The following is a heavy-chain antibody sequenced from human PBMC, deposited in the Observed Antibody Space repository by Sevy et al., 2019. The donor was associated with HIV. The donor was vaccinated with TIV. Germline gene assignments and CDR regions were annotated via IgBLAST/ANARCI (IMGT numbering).Heavy chain of an antibody. CDR1: GFTLTTSG. V-gene: IGHV3-30*18. CDR2: ISYHGRDK. J-gene: IGHJ6*02. CDR3: AKGFTGYNGMDV. D-gene: IGHD3-9*01. Sequence: GESLKISCVVSGFTLTTSGMHWVRQAPGKGLEWVAVISYHGRDKFYADSVKGRFTISRDNSDNNLYLHMNSLRSEDTAVYYCAKGFTGYNGMDVWGQGTMVTVSS.